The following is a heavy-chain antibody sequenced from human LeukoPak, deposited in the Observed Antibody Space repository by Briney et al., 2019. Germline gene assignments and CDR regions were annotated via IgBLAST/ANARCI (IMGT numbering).Heavy chain of an antibody. J-gene: IGHJ3*02. D-gene: IGHD2-15*01. CDR1: GGSISSYY. V-gene: IGHV4-59*06. CDR3: AGDCSGGSCYGAFDI. Sequence: SETLSLTCTVSGGSISSYYWSWIRQPPGKGLEWIGYIYDSGSTYYNPSLKSRITISVDTSENRFSLKLSSVAATDTAVYYCAGDCSGGSCYGAFDIWGQGTMVTVSS. CDR2: IYDSGST.